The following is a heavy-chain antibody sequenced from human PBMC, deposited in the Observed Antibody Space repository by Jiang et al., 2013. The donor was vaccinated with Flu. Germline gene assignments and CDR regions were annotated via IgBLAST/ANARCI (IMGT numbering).Heavy chain of an antibody. CDR3: ARTLNDYTDWFDP. V-gene: IGHV1-69*01. CDR2: IIPIFGTA. D-gene: IGHD4-11*01. Sequence: CKASGGTFSSYAISWVRQAPGQGLEWMGGIIPIFGTANYAQKFQGRVTITADESTSTAYMELSSLRSEDTAVYYCARTLNDYTDWFDPWGQGTLVTVSS. J-gene: IGHJ5*02. CDR1: GGTFSSYA.